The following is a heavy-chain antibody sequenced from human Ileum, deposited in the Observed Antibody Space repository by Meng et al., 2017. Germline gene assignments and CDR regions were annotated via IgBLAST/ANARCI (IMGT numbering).Heavy chain of an antibody. D-gene: IGHD1-26*01. CDR1: GDSFTDYY. Sequence: QLQLMQWAAGMLKPSETLSLTCNVYGDSFTDYYWNWLRQPPGKGLEWIGEIHYSGSTNYNPSLESRVTISEDTSQKQFSLRLSSVTAADTAVYYCARRIRGGSYLGWGQGTLVTVSS. V-gene: IGHV4-34*01. J-gene: IGHJ4*02. CDR3: ARRIRGGSYLG. CDR2: IHYSGST.